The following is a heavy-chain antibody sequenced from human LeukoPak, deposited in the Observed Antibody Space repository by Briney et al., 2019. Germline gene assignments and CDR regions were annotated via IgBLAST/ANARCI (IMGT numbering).Heavy chain of an antibody. CDR2: ISGDGTTT. CDR3: TRVRSSSWYDY. J-gene: IGHJ4*02. Sequence: QPAGSLRLSCATSGFTFSTSWMHWVRQAPGKGLVWVSRISGDGTTTTYADSVKGRFTISRDNAKNTLFLQMNSLRVDDTAVYYCTRVRSSSWYDYWGQGALVTVSS. V-gene: IGHV3-74*01. CDR1: GFTFSTSW. D-gene: IGHD6-13*01.